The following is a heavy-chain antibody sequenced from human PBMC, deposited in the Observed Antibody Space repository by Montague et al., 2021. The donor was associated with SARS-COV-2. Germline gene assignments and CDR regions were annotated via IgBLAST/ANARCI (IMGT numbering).Heavy chain of an antibody. D-gene: IGHD4-23*01. CDR3: ARSYGTTVVTRAFDY. Sequence: PALVKPTQTLTLTCTFSGFSLSTSGMCVSWIRQPPGKALEWLTLIDWDDEKYYSTSLKTRLTISKDTSKNQVVLTMTNMDPVDTATYYCARSYGTTVVTRAFDYWGQGTLVTVSS. CDR2: IDWDDEK. CDR1: GFSLSTSGMC. V-gene: IGHV2-70*01. J-gene: IGHJ4*02.